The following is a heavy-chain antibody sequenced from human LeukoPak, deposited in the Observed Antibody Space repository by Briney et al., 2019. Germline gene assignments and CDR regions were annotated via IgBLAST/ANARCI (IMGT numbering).Heavy chain of an antibody. CDR2: ISSSSSTI. CDR3: ASDSSGYYLSMGY. Sequence: GGSLRLSCAASGFTFSSYSMNWVRQAPGKGLEWVSYISSSSSTIYYADSVKGRFTISRDNSKNTLYLQMNSLRAEDTAVYYCASDSSGYYLSMGYWGQGTLVTVSS. CDR1: GFTFSSYS. V-gene: IGHV3-48*01. J-gene: IGHJ4*02. D-gene: IGHD3-22*01.